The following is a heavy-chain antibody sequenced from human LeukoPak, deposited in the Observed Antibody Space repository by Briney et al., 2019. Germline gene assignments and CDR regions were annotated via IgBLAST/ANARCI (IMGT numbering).Heavy chain of an antibody. CDR1: GGSFSGYY. J-gene: IGHJ4*02. V-gene: IGHV4-34*01. Sequence: ETRSLTGAVYGGSFSGYYWSWIRQPPGKELEGIGEINHSGSTNYNPSLKSRVTISVDTSKNQFSLKLRSVTAADTAVYYCARRAGYYGSGSYYYWGQGTLVTVSS. D-gene: IGHD3-10*01. CDR2: INHSGST. CDR3: ARRAGYYGSGSYYY.